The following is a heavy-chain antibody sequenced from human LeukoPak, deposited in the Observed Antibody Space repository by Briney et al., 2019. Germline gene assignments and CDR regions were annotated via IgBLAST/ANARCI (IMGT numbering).Heavy chain of an antibody. CDR3: ARDRELETYYDFWSGYRI. J-gene: IGHJ3*02. CDR1: GGTFSSYA. D-gene: IGHD3-3*01. V-gene: IGHV1-69*01. CDR2: IIPIFGTA. Sequence: GSSVKVSCKASGGTFSSYAISWVRQAPGQGLEWMGGIIPIFGTANYAQKFQGRVTITADESTSTAYMELSSLRSEDTAVYYCARDRELETYYDFWSGYRIWGQGTMVTVSS.